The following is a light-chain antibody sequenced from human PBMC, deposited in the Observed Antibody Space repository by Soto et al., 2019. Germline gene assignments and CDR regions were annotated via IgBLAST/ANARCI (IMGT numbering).Light chain of an antibody. CDR1: SSNIGAGYD. V-gene: IGLV1-40*01. J-gene: IGLJ2*01. CDR3: QSYDSRLSGSV. Sequence: QAVVTQPPSVSGAPGQRVTISCTGSSSNIGAGYDVHWYQQLPGTAPKLLIYVNSNRPSGVPDRFSGSKSGTSASLAITGLQAEDEADYYCQSYDSRLSGSVFGGGTKATVL. CDR2: VNS.